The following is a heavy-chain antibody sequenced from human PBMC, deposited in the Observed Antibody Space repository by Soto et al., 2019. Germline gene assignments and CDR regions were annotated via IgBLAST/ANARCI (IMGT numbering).Heavy chain of an antibody. CDR2: IIPIFGTA. V-gene: IGHV1-69*01. J-gene: IGHJ6*02. CDR1: GGTFSSYA. CDR3: ARVRSSGWYAAVQFYYYYGMDV. Sequence: QVQLVESGAVVKKPGSSVKVSCKASGGTFSSYAISWVRQAPGQGLEWMGGIIPIFGTANYAQKFQGRVTITADESTSTAYMELSSLRSEDTAVYYCARVRSSGWYAAVQFYYYYGMDVWGQGTTVTVSS. D-gene: IGHD6-19*01.